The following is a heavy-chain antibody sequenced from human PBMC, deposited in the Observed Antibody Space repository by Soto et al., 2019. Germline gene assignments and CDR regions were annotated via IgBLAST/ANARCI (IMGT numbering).Heavy chain of an antibody. CDR3: AREQHSSGWYYFDY. CDR2: IYYSGST. CDR1: GGSISSYY. V-gene: IGHV4-59*01. Sequence: SETLSLTCTVSGGSISSYYWSWIRQPPGKGLEWIGYIYYSGSTNYNPSLKSRVTISVDTSKNQFSLKLSSVTAADTAVYYCAREQHSSGWYYFDYWGQGTLLTVSS. J-gene: IGHJ4*02. D-gene: IGHD6-19*01.